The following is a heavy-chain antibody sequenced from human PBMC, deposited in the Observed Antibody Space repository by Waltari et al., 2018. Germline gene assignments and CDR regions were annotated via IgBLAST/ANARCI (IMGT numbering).Heavy chain of an antibody. Sequence: EVQLVQSGGGLVQPGGSLRLSCEASGFIFRNYFMTWVRQAPGKGLQLGANINADGSEEFYLDSVKGRFTISRDNAKNSLFLQMNSLRADDTAVYYCARAGGVSNRFDYWGQGARVTVSS. CDR2: INADGSEE. CDR1: GFIFRNYF. J-gene: IGHJ4*02. D-gene: IGHD3-10*01. CDR3: ARAGGVSNRFDY. V-gene: IGHV3-7*03.